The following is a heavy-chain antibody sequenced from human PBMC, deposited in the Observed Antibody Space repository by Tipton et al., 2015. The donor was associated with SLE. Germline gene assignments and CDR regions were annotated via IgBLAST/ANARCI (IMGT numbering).Heavy chain of an antibody. Sequence: QVQLVQSGAEVKKPGASVKVSCKASGYTFTGYYMHWVRQAPGQGLEWMGWINPNSGGTNYAQKFQGRVTMTRDTSISTAYMELGRLRSDDTAVYYYAREQVAGIMDAFDIWGQGTMVTVSS. CDR3: AREQVAGIMDAFDI. D-gene: IGHD3-10*01. CDR2: INPNSGGT. CDR1: GYTFTGYY. V-gene: IGHV1-2*02. J-gene: IGHJ3*02.